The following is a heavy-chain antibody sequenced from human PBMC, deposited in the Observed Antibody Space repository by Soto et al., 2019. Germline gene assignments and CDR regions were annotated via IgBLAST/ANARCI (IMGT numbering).Heavy chain of an antibody. J-gene: IGHJ4*02. CDR3: ATSYGSGYRAFDF. V-gene: IGHV1-69*02. D-gene: IGHD3-10*01. CDR1: GDTFNFYT. CDR2: FNPILTMS. Sequence: QVQLVQSGADVKKPGSSVKVSCKASGDTFNFYTINWVRQAPGLGLEWMGRFNPILTMSNYAQKFEGRVRLTADKSTSTAYMELSRLRAEDTAMYYCATSYGSGYRAFDFWGQGALVTFSS.